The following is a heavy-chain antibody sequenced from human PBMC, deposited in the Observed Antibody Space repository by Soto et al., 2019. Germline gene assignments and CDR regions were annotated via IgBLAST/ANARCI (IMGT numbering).Heavy chain of an antibody. D-gene: IGHD6-6*01. CDR2: IYYSGNT. J-gene: IGHJ4*02. Sequence: PSETLSLTCTVSGDSITSNSYYWSWIRQPPGRGPEWIGSIYYSGNTYYKPSLKSRVSISIDTSRNQFSLKLTSVTAADTGVYYCASSSPFHYWGPGILVTVSS. CDR1: GDSITSNSYY. CDR3: ASSSPFHY. V-gene: IGHV4-39*01.